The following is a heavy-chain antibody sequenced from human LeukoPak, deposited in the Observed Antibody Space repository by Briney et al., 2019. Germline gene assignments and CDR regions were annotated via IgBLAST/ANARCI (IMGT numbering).Heavy chain of an antibody. CDR1: GYTFTSYD. J-gene: IGHJ6*02. V-gene: IGHV1-8*01. CDR2: MNPNSGNT. D-gene: IGHD2-2*01. CDR3: ASGGDIVVVPAAPGGFYYGMDV. Sequence: ASVKVSCKASGYTFTSYDINWVRQATGQGLEWMGWMNPNSGNTGYAQKFQGRVTMTRNTSISTAYMELSSLRSEDPAVYYCASGGDIVVVPAAPGGFYYGMDVWGQGTTVTVSS.